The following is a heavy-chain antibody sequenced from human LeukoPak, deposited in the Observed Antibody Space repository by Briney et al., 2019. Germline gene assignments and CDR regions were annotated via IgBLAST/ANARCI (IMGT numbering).Heavy chain of an antibody. CDR2: IYSGGST. CDR1: GFTVSSNY. Sequence: PGGSLILSCAASGFTVSSNYMSWVRQAPGKGLEWVSVIYSGGSTYYADSVKGRFTISRDNSKNTLYLQMNSLRAEDTAVYYCARDQRRFGELLRFDYWGQGTLVTVSS. V-gene: IGHV3-53*01. CDR3: ARDQRRFGELLRFDY. D-gene: IGHD3-10*01. J-gene: IGHJ4*02.